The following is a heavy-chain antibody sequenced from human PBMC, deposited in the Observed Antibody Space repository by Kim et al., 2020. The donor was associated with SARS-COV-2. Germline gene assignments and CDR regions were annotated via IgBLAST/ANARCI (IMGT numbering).Heavy chain of an antibody. CDR1: GFTFSNAW. CDR3: TTGELVTAIVDAFDI. D-gene: IGHD2-21*02. CDR2: IKSKTDGGTT. Sequence: GGSLRLSCAASGFTFSNAWMSWVRQAPGKGLEWVGRIKSKTDGGTTDYAAPVKGRFTISRDDSKNTLYLQMNSLKTEDTAVYYCTTGELVTAIVDAFDIWGQGTMVTVSS. J-gene: IGHJ3*02. V-gene: IGHV3-15*01.